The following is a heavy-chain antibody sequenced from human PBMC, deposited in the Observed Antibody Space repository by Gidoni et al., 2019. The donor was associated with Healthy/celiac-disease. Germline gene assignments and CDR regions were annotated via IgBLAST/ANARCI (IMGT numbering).Heavy chain of an antibody. D-gene: IGHD1-26*01. CDR1: GGSFSGYY. J-gene: IGHJ4*02. Sequence: QVQLQQWGAGLLKPSETLSLTCAVYGGSFSGYYWSWIRQPPGKGLEWIGEIHHSGSTNYHPSLKSRVTISVDTSKNQFSLKLSSVTAADTAVYYCARPRRPRSLFDYWGQGTLVTVSS. V-gene: IGHV4-34*01. CDR3: ARPRRPRSLFDY. CDR2: IHHSGST.